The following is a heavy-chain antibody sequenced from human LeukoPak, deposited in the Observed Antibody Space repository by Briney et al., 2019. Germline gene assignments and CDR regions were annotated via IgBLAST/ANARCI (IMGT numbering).Heavy chain of an antibody. CDR2: IYYSGYT. CDR3: ARDRTGRNTAQDDY. D-gene: IGHD5-18*01. Sequence: SETLSLTCTVSGGSISSSSYYWGWIRQPPGTGLEWIGSIYYSGYTYYNASVESRVTISVDTSKNQFSLKLSSVTAADTAVYYCARDRTGRNTAQDDYWGQGTLVTVSS. CDR1: GGSISSSSYY. V-gene: IGHV4-39*02. J-gene: IGHJ4*02.